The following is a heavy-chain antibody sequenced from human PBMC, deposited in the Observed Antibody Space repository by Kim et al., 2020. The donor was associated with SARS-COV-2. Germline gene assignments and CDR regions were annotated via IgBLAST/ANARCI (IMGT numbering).Heavy chain of an antibody. CDR1: GYSFTSYW. D-gene: IGHD6-6*01. Sequence: GESLKISCKGSGYSFTSYWISWVRQMPGKGLEWMGRIDLSDSYAKYSPSFQGHVTISADKSISTAYLQWSSLKASDTAMYYCARHGHEYSTSSYYYYGMDVSGLGTTVTVSS. J-gene: IGHJ6*02. V-gene: IGHV5-10-1*01. CDR3: ARHGHEYSTSSYYYYGMDV. CDR2: IDLSDSYA.